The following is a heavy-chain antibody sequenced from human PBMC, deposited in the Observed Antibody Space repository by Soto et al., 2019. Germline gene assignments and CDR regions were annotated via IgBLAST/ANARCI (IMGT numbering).Heavy chain of an antibody. CDR2: IYNGGGT. CDR3: ASTRGSPCDY. D-gene: IGHD5-12*01. V-gene: IGHV3-53*02. Sequence: EVQLVETGGGLIQPGGSLRLSCAASGFTVSGNYMSWVRQAPGKGLEWVSVIYNGGGTYYADSVKGRFTISRDKSKNMMSLHTNSVSAEYAALYYCASTRGSPCDYWGQGTLVTVSS. J-gene: IGHJ4*02. CDR1: GFTVSGNY.